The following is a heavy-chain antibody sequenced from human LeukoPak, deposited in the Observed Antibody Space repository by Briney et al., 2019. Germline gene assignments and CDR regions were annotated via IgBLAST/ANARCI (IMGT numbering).Heavy chain of an antibody. V-gene: IGHV3-48*01. D-gene: IGHD3-3*01. CDR1: GFTFSNYN. Sequence: GGSLRLSCAASGFTFSNYNMNWVRQAPGKGLEWVSYISSSSRTIYYADSVKGRFTISRDNAKNSLYLQMNSLRAEDTAVFYCARDRGGTDDFWSGYYTGYFDYWGQGTLVTVSS. CDR3: ARDRGGTDDFWSGYYTGYFDY. J-gene: IGHJ4*02. CDR2: ISSSSRTI.